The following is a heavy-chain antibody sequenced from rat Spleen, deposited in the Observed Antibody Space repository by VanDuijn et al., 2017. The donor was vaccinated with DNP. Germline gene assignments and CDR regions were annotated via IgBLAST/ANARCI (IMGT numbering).Heavy chain of an antibody. CDR1: GFIFSNYW. CDR3: ARHGDNFDFSY. J-gene: IGHJ2*01. D-gene: IGHD4-2*01. CDR2: ISNTGDNT. V-gene: IGHV5-31*01. Sequence: EVQLVESGGGPVQPGRSLKLSCVASGFIFSNYWMTWIRQAPGKGLEWVASISNTGDNTYYSDSVKGRFTISRDNARTTLYLQMDSLRSDDTAAYYCARHGDNFDFSYWGQGVMVTVSS.